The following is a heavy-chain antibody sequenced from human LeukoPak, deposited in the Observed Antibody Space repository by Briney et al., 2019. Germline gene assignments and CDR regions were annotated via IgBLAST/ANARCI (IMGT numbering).Heavy chain of an antibody. CDR2: ISYDGSNK. CDR1: GFTFSSYA. D-gene: IGHD5-24*01. Sequence: GGSLRLSCAASGFTFSSYAMHWVRQVPGKGLEWVAVISYDGSNKYYADSVKGRFTISRDNSKNTLYLQMNSLRAEDTAVYYCARDPVGRDGYNFVFDYWGQGTLVTVSS. V-gene: IGHV3-30-3*01. CDR3: ARDPVGRDGYNFVFDY. J-gene: IGHJ4*02.